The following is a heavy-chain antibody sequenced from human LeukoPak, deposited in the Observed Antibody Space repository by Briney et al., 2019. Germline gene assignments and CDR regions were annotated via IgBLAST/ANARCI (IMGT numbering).Heavy chain of an antibody. Sequence: TGGSLRLSCAASGFIFSNSWMNWVRQAPGKGLEWVANINLDGGEERYVDSVKGRFTISRDNAKNSLYLQMNSLRAEDTAVYYCARDPKTDDYGDYVPWFDPWGQGTLVTVSS. J-gene: IGHJ5*02. CDR2: INLDGGEE. V-gene: IGHV3-7*01. D-gene: IGHD4-17*01. CDR3: ARDPKTDDYGDYVPWFDP. CDR1: GFIFSNSW.